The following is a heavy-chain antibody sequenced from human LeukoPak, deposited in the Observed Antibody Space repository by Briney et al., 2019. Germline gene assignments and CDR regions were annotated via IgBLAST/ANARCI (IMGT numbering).Heavy chain of an antibody. CDR3: ARDRNWAFDV. J-gene: IGHJ3*01. D-gene: IGHD1-14*01. Sequence: GGSLRLSCAASGFIFTSHWMFWVRQVPGKGLVWVSRINGDGSRREYADSVKGRFTISRDNAKNTLYLQMNSLSAEDTGLYYCARDRNWAFDVWGQGTMVTVSS. V-gene: IGHV3-74*01. CDR2: INGDGSRR. CDR1: GFIFTSHW.